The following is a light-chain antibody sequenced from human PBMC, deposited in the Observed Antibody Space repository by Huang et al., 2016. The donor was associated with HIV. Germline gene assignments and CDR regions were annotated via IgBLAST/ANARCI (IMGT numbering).Light chain of an antibody. CDR3: HQSSSLPYT. V-gene: IGKV6-21*02. CDR2: YAS. J-gene: IGKJ2*01. CDR1: QNIGNS. Sequence: EIVLTQSPDFQYVTPKEKITITCRASQNIGNSLHWYQQKPDQSPQLLIKYASQTISGVPSRFSGSGSGTDFTLTINTPEAGDAATYYCHQSSSLPYTFGQGTKLEIK.